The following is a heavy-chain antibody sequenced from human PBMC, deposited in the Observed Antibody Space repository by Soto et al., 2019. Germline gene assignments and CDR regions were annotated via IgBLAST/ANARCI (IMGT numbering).Heavy chain of an antibody. J-gene: IGHJ4*02. D-gene: IGHD3-3*01. CDR2: IYYSGST. V-gene: IGHV4-59*08. Sequence: ETLSLTCTVSGGSISSYYWSWIRQPPGKGLEWIGYIYYSGSTNYNPSLKSRVTISVDTSKNQFSLKLSSVTAADTAVYYRARHGKGPYDFPTYYFDYWGQGTLVTVSS. CDR3: ARHGKGPYDFPTYYFDY. CDR1: GGSISSYY.